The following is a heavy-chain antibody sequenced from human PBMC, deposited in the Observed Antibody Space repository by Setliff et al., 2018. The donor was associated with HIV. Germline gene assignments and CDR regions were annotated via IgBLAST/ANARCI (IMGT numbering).Heavy chain of an antibody. D-gene: IGHD4-17*01. CDR2: IKEDGSEK. V-gene: IGHV3-7*01. CDR1: GFTFSTYW. Sequence: PGGSLRLSCAASGFTFSTYWMSWVRQTPGKGLEWLAMIKEDGSEKYYVDSVKGRFTISRDNAKNSLFLKMNSLRVEDTAVYYCAREGRSGYGDYEYFQHWGQGTRVTVSS. CDR3: AREGRSGYGDYEYFQH. J-gene: IGHJ1*01.